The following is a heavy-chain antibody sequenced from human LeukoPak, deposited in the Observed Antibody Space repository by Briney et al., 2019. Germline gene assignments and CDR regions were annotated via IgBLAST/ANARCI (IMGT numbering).Heavy chain of an antibody. D-gene: IGHD2-21*02. CDR1: GNSFTTSW. CDR3: ARSCGGDCQADY. CDR2: IYPGDSDT. V-gene: IGHV5-51*01. Sequence: GESLKISRKGLGNSFTTSWFGWGRQMPGKGLEGMGIIYPGDSDTRYSPSFQGQVTISADKSISTAYLQWSSLKASDTAMYYCARSCGGDCQADYWGQGTLVTVSS. J-gene: IGHJ4*02.